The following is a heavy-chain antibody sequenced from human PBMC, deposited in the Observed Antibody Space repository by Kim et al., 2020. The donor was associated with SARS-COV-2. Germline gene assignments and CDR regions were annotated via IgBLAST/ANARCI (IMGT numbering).Heavy chain of an antibody. D-gene: IGHD2-21*02. Sequence: ADSVKGRFTISRDNSKNTVYLQMSSLRAEDTALYYCAKDRSGVMVTATFDYWGQGTLVTVSS. J-gene: IGHJ4*02. V-gene: IGHV3-30*02. CDR3: AKDRSGVMVTATFDY.